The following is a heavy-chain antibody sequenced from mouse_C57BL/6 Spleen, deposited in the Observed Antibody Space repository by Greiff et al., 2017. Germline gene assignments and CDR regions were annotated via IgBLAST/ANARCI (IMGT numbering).Heavy chain of an antibody. CDR1: GFNIKDDY. Sequence: VQLQQSGAELVRPGASVKLSCTASGFNIKDDYMHWVKQRPEQGLEWIGWIDPENGDTEYASKFQGKATITADISSNTAYLQLSSLTSEDTAVYYCTTLFYYYGSSLYAMDYWGQGTSVTVSS. J-gene: IGHJ4*01. CDR2: IDPENGDT. CDR3: TTLFYYYGSSLYAMDY. V-gene: IGHV14-4*01. D-gene: IGHD1-1*01.